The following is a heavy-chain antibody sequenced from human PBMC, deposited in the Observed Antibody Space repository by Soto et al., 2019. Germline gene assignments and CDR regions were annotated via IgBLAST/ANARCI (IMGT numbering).Heavy chain of an antibody. V-gene: IGHV4-34*01. D-gene: IGHD3-10*01. Sequence: SETLSLTYTVYGGSFSGYYWSWLRQPPGKGLEWIGEINHSGSTNYNPSLKSRVTISVDTSKNQFSLKLSSVTAADTAVYYCASLWFGELEAGPFDYWGQGTLVT. CDR3: ASLWFGELEAGPFDY. CDR2: INHSGST. J-gene: IGHJ4*02. CDR1: GGSFSGYY.